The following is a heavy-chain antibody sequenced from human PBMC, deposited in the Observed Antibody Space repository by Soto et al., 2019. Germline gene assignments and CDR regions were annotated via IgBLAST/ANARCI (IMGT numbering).Heavy chain of an antibody. CDR3: TTDPAMVRGCYGMDV. CDR1: GFTFSNAW. V-gene: IGHV3-15*01. Sequence: PEGSLRLSCGASGFTFSNAWMSWVRQAPGKGLEWVGRIKSKTDGGTTDYAAPVKGRFTISRDDSKNTLYLQMNSLKTEDTAVYYCTTDPAMVRGCYGMDVWGQGTTVTVSS. J-gene: IGHJ6*02. CDR2: IKSKTDGGTT. D-gene: IGHD3-10*01.